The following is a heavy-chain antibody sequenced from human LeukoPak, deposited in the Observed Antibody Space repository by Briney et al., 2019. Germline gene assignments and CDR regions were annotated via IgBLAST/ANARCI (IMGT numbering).Heavy chain of an antibody. D-gene: IGHD4-17*01. J-gene: IGHJ4*02. Sequence: PSETLSLTCTVSGGSISSYHCSWIRQPPGKGLEWIGYMHDSGITNYNPSLESRVTISVDTSKNQFSLKLNSVTAADTAVYYCARHYYGDVYYFDFWGQGTLVTVSS. CDR3: ARHYYGDVYYFDF. V-gene: IGHV4-59*01. CDR2: MHDSGIT. CDR1: GGSISSYH.